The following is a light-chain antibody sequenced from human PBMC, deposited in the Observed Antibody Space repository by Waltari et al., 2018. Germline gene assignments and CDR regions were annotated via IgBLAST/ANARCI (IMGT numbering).Light chain of an antibody. CDR3: QSTDNSATYVV. V-gene: IGLV3-25*03. Sequence: SYDLTQTPSVSVSPGQTARITCSGNVLPKEYAYWYQQKPGQAPLLVIYKDSERPSEIPERFSGSSSGTTATLTISGVLPEDVADYYCQSTDNSATYVVFGGGTKLTVL. J-gene: IGLJ3*02. CDR2: KDS. CDR1: VLPKEY.